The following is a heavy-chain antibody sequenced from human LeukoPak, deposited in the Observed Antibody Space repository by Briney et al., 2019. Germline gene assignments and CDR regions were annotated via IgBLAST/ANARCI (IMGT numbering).Heavy chain of an antibody. CDR3: ARAQQSITIFGVVINYYYYMDV. V-gene: IGHV1-69*01. CDR2: IIPIFGTA. D-gene: IGHD3-3*01. J-gene: IGHJ6*03. Sequence: SVKVSCKASGGTFSSYAISWVRQAPGQGLEWMGGIIPIFGTANYAQKFQRRVTITADECTITAYMELSSLRSEDTAVYYCARAQQSITIFGVVINYYYYMDVWGKGTTVTVSS. CDR1: GGTFSSYA.